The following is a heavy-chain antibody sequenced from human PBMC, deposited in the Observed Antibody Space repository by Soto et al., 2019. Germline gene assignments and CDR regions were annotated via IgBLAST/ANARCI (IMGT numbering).Heavy chain of an antibody. J-gene: IGHJ5*02. CDR2: INYSGTT. CDR1: GGSFGNSAYY. V-gene: IGHV4-39*02. CDR3: SRRAPEGFDP. Sequence: PSETLSLTCAVSGGSFGNSAYYWGWIRQAPGKGLEWIGSINYSGTTYYNPSLKSRVTISVDTSKNRFSLKLSSVTAADTALYYCSRRAPEGFDPWGQGTLVTVSS.